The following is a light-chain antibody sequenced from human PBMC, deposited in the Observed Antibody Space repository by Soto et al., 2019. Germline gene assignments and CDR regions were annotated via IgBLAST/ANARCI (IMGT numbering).Light chain of an antibody. J-gene: IGKJ2*01. Sequence: DIQMTQSPSTLSASVGDRVTITCRASQSISTWLAWYQQKPGKAPKVLIYDASILERGVPSRFSGGGSGTKLSLTLSSLQPDDVATYLGQQYSSNSYTFGQGTKLEIK. CDR2: DAS. V-gene: IGKV1-5*01. CDR1: QSISTW. CDR3: QQYSSNSYT.